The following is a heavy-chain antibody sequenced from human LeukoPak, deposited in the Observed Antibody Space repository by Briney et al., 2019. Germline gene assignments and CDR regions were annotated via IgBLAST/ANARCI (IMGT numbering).Heavy chain of an antibody. J-gene: IGHJ4*02. CDR3: ARGRDGYNAAY. V-gene: IGHV3-53*01. Sequence: GGSLRLSCAASGFTVSSNYMSWVRQAPGKGLEWVSVIYSGGSSYYADSVKGRFTISRDNSKNTLYLQMNNLRAEDTAVYYCARGRDGYNAAYWGQETLVTVSS. D-gene: IGHD5-24*01. CDR1: GFTVSSNY. CDR2: IYSGGSS.